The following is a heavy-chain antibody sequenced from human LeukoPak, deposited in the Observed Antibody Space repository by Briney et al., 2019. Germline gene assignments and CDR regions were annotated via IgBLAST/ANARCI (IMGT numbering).Heavy chain of an antibody. CDR1: GFTFSSYA. V-gene: IGHV3-23*01. D-gene: IGHD6-25*01. J-gene: IGHJ5*02. CDR3: AKEVKAATNWFDP. CDR2: ISFSGANT. Sequence: GGPLRLSCAASGFTFSSYAMSWVRPAPGKGLEWVSAISFSGANTYYADSVKGRFTISRDNLKNTLYLQINSLGAEDTAVYFCAKEVKAATNWFDPWGQGTLVTVSS.